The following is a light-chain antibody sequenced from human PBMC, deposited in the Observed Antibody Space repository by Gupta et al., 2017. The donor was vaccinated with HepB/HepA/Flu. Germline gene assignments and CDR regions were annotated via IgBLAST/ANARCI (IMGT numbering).Light chain of an antibody. V-gene: IGLV1-44*01. CDR3: AAWDVSLNGWV. CDR1: RSNIGSNI. CDR2: SNN. J-gene: IGLJ3*02. Sequence: QSVLTQPPLASGTPGQRVTISCSGRRSNIGSNIVNWYQQLPGTAPKLLIYSNNQRPSGVPDRFSGSKSGTSASLAISGLQSEDEADYYCAAWDVSLNGWVFGGGTKLTVL.